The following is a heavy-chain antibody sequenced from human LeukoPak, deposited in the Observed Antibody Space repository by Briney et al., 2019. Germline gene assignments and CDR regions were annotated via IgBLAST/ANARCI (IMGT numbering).Heavy chain of an antibody. J-gene: IGHJ4*02. CDR3: ARDPRPSYDSSDYYYPGDY. CDR1: GYTFTSYY. Sequence: ASVKVSCKASGYTFTSYYMHWVRQAPGQGLEWIAIIYPGGGSTRYAQKFQGRVTMTRDTSTNTVYMELSSLRSEDTAVYYCARDPRPSYDSSDYYYPGDYWGQGTLVTVSS. CDR2: IYPGGGST. V-gene: IGHV1-46*01. D-gene: IGHD3-22*01.